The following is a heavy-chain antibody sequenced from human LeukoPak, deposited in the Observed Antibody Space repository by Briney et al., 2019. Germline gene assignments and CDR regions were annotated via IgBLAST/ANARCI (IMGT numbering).Heavy chain of an antibody. V-gene: IGHV1-2*02. CDR3: ARQFVVVPAAIEAFDI. D-gene: IGHD2-2*01. Sequence: ASVKVSCKASGYTFTGYYMHWVRQAPGQGLEWMGWINPNSGGTNYAQKFQGRVTMTRDTSISTAYMELSRLRSDDTAVYYCARQFVVVPAAIEAFDIWGQGTMVTVSS. CDR2: INPNSGGT. J-gene: IGHJ3*02. CDR1: GYTFTGYY.